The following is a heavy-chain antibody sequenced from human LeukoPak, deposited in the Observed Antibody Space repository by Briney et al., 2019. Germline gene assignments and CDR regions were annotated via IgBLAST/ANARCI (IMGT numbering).Heavy chain of an antibody. CDR2: ISVYNGNI. Sequence: ASVKVSCKTSGYTFTSYGISWVRQAPGQGLEWMGWISVYNGNINYAQKFQGRVTMTTDTSTSTAYMELRSLRSDDTAVYYCATGLWFGKYLDVWGKGTTVTISS. J-gene: IGHJ6*04. V-gene: IGHV1-18*01. CDR1: GYTFTSYG. CDR3: ATGLWFGKYLDV. D-gene: IGHD3-10*01.